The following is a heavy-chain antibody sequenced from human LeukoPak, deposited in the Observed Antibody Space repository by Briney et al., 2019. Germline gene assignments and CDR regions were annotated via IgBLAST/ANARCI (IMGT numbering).Heavy chain of an antibody. CDR1: EFTFSKFW. V-gene: IGHV3-7*03. D-gene: IGHD1-26*01. CDR3: ARVLVGALDY. J-gene: IGHJ4*02. CDR2: IKEDGSEK. Sequence: GGSLRLSCAASEFTFSKFWMTWVRQAPGKGLEWVANIKEDGSEKSYVDSVKGRFTISRDNAKNLLYLQMNSLRAEETAVYYCARVLVGALDYWGQGTLVTVSS.